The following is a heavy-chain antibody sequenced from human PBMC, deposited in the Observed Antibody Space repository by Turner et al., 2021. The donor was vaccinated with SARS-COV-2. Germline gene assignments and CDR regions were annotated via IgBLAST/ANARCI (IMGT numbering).Heavy chain of an antibody. CDR3: ARQKPGFDSSGYYPDAFDI. V-gene: IGHV3-21*01. Sequence: EVQLVESGGGLVQPGGSLRLSWAASGFTFSSYDMPWVRQATGKGLEWVSSVSSGRSYIYYADSVKGRFTISRDNAKKSLFLQMNSLRAEDTAVYYCARQKPGFDSSGYYPDAFDIWGQGTMVTVSS. D-gene: IGHD3-22*01. J-gene: IGHJ3*02. CDR1: GFTFSSYD. CDR2: VSSGRSYI.